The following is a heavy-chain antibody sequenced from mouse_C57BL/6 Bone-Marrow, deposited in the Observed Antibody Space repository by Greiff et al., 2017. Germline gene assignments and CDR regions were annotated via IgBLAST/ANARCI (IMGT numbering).Heavy chain of an antibody. D-gene: IGHD4-1*01. CDR1: GFSLTSYA. CDR2: IWPGGGT. Sequence: VKLVESGPGLVAPSQSLSITCTVSGFSLTSYAISWVRQPPGTGLEWLGVIWPGGGTNYNSALKSRLSISKDNSKSQVFLKMNSLQTDDTARYYCARNRLGHAMDYWGQGTSVTVAS. J-gene: IGHJ4*01. V-gene: IGHV2-9-1*01. CDR3: ARNRLGHAMDY.